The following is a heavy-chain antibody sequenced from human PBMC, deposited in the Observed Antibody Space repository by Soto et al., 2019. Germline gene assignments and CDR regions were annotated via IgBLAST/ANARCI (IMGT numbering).Heavy chain of an antibody. CDR3: ARGLTDYGEPQSPSAAFDI. V-gene: IGHV4-34*01. CDR2: INHSGST. CDR1: GGSFSGYY. D-gene: IGHD4-17*01. Sequence: SETLSLTCAVYGGSFSGYYWSWIRQPPGKGLEWIGEINHSGSTNYNPSLKSRVTISVDTSKNQFSLKLSSVTAADTAVYYCARGLTDYGEPQSPSAAFDIWGQGTMVTVSS. J-gene: IGHJ3*02.